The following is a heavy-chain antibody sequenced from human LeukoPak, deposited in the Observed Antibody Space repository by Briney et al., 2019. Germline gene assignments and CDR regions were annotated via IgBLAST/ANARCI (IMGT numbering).Heavy chain of an antibody. CDR1: GGSISSGGYS. Sequence: SQTLSLTCAVSGGSISSGGYSWSWIRQSPGKGLEWIGYIYHSGSTCYNPSLKSRATISVDRSKNQFSLKLSSVTAADTAVYFCAREVVVPAAMSFRYYYYGMDVWGKGTTVTVSS. CDR2: IYHSGST. CDR3: AREVVVPAAMSFRYYYYGMDV. D-gene: IGHD2-2*01. V-gene: IGHV4-30-2*06. J-gene: IGHJ6*04.